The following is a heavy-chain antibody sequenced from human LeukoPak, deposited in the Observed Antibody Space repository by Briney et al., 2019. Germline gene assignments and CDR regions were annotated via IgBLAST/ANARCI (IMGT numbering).Heavy chain of an antibody. CDR3: ARAPYCSGGSCYSWSRYNWFDP. CDR2: INHSGST. V-gene: IGHV4-34*01. CDR1: GGSISSYY. D-gene: IGHD2-15*01. J-gene: IGHJ5*02. Sequence: PSETLSLTCTVSGGSISSYYWSWIRQPPGKGLEWIGEINHSGSTNYNPSLKSRVTISVDTSKNQFSLKLSSVTAADTAVYYCARAPYCSGGSCYSWSRYNWFDPWGQGTLVTVSS.